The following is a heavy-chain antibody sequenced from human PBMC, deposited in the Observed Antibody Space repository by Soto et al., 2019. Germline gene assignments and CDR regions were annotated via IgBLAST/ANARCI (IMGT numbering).Heavy chain of an antibody. CDR1: GGSFRGYY. D-gene: IGHD5-18*01. CDR2: INHSGST. CDR3: ARGENTAIDY. J-gene: IGHJ4*02. V-gene: IGHV4-34*01. Sequence: ETLSHTCAVYGGSFRGYYWSWIRQPPGKGLEWIGEINHSGSTNYNPSLKSRVTISVDTSKNQFSLKLSSVTAADTAVYYCARGENTAIDYWGQGTLVTVSS.